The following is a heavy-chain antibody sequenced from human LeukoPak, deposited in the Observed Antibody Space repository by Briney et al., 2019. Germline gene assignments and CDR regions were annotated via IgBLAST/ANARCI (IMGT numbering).Heavy chain of an antibody. CDR2: ISTDGSNK. CDR1: GFTFSGYG. J-gene: IGHJ4*02. D-gene: IGHD2-21*02. CDR3: ARDWARGDSYYVDY. Sequence: PGGSLRLSCAASGFTFSGYGMHWVRQAPGKGLECVALISTDGSNKDYADSVKSRFTISRVNSKNTLYLQMDSLRAEDTAVYYCARDWARGDSYYVDYWGQGTLVTVSS. V-gene: IGHV3-30*03.